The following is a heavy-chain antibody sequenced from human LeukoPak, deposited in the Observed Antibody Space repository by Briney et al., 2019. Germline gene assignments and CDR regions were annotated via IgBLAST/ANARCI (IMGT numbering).Heavy chain of an antibody. D-gene: IGHD2-21*02. V-gene: IGHV3-48*04. Sequence: GGSLRLSCAASGFTFSSYSMNWVRQAPGKGLEWISYISASGTLTHYADSVEGRFTISRDNAKNSLYLQMNSLRGEDTAVYYCARLGDVVVTAASYAFDIWGQGTMVTVSS. CDR2: ISASGTLT. CDR3: ARLGDVVVTAASYAFDI. J-gene: IGHJ3*02. CDR1: GFTFSSYS.